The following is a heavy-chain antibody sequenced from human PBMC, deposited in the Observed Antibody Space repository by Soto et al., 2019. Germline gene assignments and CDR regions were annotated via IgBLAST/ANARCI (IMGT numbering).Heavy chain of an antibody. CDR1: GFTFSSYA. V-gene: IGHV3-23*01. Sequence: GGSLRLSCAASGFTFSSYAMSWVRQAPGKGLEWVSAISGSGGSTYYADSVKGRFTISRDNSKNTLYLQMNSLRAEDTAVYYCAKRGGSSWSKGAFFDYWGQGTLVTVSS. D-gene: IGHD6-13*01. CDR2: ISGSGGST. J-gene: IGHJ4*02. CDR3: AKRGGSSWSKGAFFDY.